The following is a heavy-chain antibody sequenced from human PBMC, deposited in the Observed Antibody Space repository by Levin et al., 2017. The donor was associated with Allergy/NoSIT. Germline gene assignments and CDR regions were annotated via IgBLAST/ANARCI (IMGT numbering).Heavy chain of an antibody. CDR2: INSDGSST. D-gene: IGHD6-19*01. Sequence: PGGSLRLSCAASGFTFSRNWMHWVRLPPGKGLMWLSRINSDGSSTAYADSVKGRFTISRDNAKNTLYLQLNTLRAEDTAMYYCARMPTLGIAVAGTVGFDIWGQGTMVTVSS. CDR3: ARMPTLGIAVAGTVGFDI. CDR1: GFTFSRNW. J-gene: IGHJ3*02. V-gene: IGHV3-74*01.